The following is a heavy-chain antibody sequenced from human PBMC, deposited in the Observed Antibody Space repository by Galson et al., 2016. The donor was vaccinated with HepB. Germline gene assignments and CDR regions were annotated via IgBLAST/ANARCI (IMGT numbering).Heavy chain of an antibody. CDR2: ISATGTTI. V-gene: IGHV3-48*03. D-gene: IGHD3-3*01. J-gene: IGHJ5*02. Sequence: SLRLSCAASGFTFMSYNMNWVRQAPGKGPEWISYISATGTTIEYADSVKGRFTISRDNAKNSLYLQMNNLRAEDTAVYYCARHSRATFGEPNWFDPWGQGTLVTVSS. CDR1: GFTFMSYN. CDR3: ARHSRATFGEPNWFDP.